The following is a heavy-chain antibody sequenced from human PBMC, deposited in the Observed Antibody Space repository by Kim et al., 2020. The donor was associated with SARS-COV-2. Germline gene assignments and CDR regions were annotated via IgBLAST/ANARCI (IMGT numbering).Heavy chain of an antibody. D-gene: IGHD2-8*01. CDR1: GYTFTGHY. CDR3: ARGGCQRFGY. Sequence: ASVKVSCKTSGYTFTGHYIHWMRQAPGQGLEWMAGINPYSGTTNFAHRFQGRVTMTRDTSISTAYMALSSLTSDDTALYYCARGGCQRFGYWGQGTQVTV. V-gene: IGHV1-2*07. J-gene: IGHJ4*02. CDR2: INPYSGTT.